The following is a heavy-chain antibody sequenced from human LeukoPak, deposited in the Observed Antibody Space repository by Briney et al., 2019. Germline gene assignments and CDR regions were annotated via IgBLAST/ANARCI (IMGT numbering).Heavy chain of an antibody. J-gene: IGHJ4*02. D-gene: IGHD5-18*01. CDR2: IFYSGST. Sequence: PSETLSLTCTVSGGSISTSNYYWGWIRQPPGKGLEWIGNIFYSGSTYYSPSLKSRVTISVDTSKNQFSLKLSSVTAADTAVYYCARVGRTAMVTLFDYWGQGTLVTVSS. V-gene: IGHV4-39*07. CDR1: GGSISTSNYY. CDR3: ARVGRTAMVTLFDY.